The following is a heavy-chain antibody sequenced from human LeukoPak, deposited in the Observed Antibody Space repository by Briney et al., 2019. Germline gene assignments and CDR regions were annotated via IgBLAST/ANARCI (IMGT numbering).Heavy chain of an antibody. D-gene: IGHD2-2*01. CDR1: GYTFTSYA. CDR2: INPNSGGT. CDR3: ARDLYCSSTSCYYWFDP. Sequence: ASVKVSRKASGYTFTSYAMNWVRQAPGQGLEWMGWINPNSGGTNYAQKFQGRVTMTRDTSISTAYMELSRLRSDDMAVYYCARDLYCSSTSCYYWFDPWGQGTLVTVSS. J-gene: IGHJ5*02. V-gene: IGHV1-2*02.